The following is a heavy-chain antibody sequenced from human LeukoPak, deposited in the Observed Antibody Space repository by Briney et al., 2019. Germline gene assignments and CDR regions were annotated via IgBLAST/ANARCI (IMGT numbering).Heavy chain of an antibody. V-gene: IGHV1-2*02. CDR3: ATHSPEWRYSGYYNFYSMDV. D-gene: IGHD5-12*01. CDR2: INPNSGGT. Sequence: ASVKVSCKASGYTFTGYYMHWVRQAPGQGLDRMGWINPNSGGTNYAQKFRGRVTMTRDTSSSTAYMELSSLRSEDTAVYFCATHSPEWRYSGYYNFYSMDVWGKGTTVTVSS. CDR1: GYTFTGYY. J-gene: IGHJ6*03.